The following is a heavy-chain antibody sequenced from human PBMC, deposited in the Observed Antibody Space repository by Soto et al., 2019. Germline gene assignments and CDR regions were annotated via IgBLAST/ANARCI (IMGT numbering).Heavy chain of an antibody. V-gene: IGHV1-18*04. CDR1: GYSFTTYT. Sequence: ASVKVSCKASGYSFTTYTISWVRQAPGQGLQWMGWISPYSGYTTYAQNLQGRVSMTTETSTTTAYLEVRSLRSDDTAVYYCARVRGSRLVVPGASDYWGQGTLVTVSS. CDR3: ARVRGSRLVVPGASDY. D-gene: IGHD2-2*01. J-gene: IGHJ4*02. CDR2: ISPYSGYT.